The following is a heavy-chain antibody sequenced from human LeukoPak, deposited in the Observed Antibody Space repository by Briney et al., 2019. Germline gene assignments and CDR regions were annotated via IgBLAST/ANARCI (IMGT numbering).Heavy chain of an antibody. CDR2: IYYNGAT. V-gene: IGHV4-59*01. J-gene: IGHJ4*02. D-gene: IGHD3-10*01. CDR1: GDSITSYY. Sequence: SETLSLTCTVSGDSITSYYWNWIRQPPGKGLEWIGYIYYNGATNYNPSLKSRVTISIDTSKKQFSLKLSSVTAADTAVYYCAGDKYGTDFWGQGTLVTVSS. CDR3: AGDKYGTDF.